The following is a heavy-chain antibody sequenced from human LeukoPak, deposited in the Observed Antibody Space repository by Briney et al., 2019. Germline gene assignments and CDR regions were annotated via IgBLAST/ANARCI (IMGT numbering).Heavy chain of an antibody. CDR1: GGSISYYY. Sequence: TPSETLSLTCTVSGGSISYYYWNWIRQPPGKGLEWIGYIYYSGSTNYNPSLKSRVTISVDTPKNQFSLKLSSVTAADTAVYYCARGMTTFDYWGQGTLVTVSS. J-gene: IGHJ4*02. V-gene: IGHV4-59*01. CDR3: ARGMTTFDY. D-gene: IGHD4-17*01. CDR2: IYYSGST.